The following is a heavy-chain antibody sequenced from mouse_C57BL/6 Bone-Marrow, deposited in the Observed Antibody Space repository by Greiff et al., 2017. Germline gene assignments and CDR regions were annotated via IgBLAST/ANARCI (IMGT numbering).Heavy chain of an antibody. J-gene: IGHJ1*03. CDR1: GFTFTDYY. Sequence: DVQLVESGGGLVQPGGSLSLSCAASGFTFTDYYMSWVRQPPGKALEWLGFIRNKANGYTTEYSASVKGRFTISRDNSQSILYLQMNALRAEDSDTYYCARYNNDGYYLYWFFDVWGTGTTVTVSS. V-gene: IGHV7-3*01. CDR3: ARYNNDGYYLYWFFDV. CDR2: IRNKANGYTT. D-gene: IGHD2-3*01.